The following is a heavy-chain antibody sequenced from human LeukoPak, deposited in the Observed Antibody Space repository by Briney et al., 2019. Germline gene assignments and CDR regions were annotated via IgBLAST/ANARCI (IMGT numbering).Heavy chain of an antibody. V-gene: IGHV3-30*19. J-gene: IGHJ6*03. D-gene: IGHD3-3*01. CDR3: ARGAVNDFWSGYRAYYYMDV. CDR2: ISYDGSNK. CDR1: GFTFSSYG. Sequence: GGSLRLSCAASGFTFSSYGMHWVRQAPGKGLEWVAVISYDGSNKYYADSVKGRFTISRDNSKNTLYLQMNSLRAEDTAVYYCARGAVNDFWSGYRAYYYMDVWGKGTTVTVSS.